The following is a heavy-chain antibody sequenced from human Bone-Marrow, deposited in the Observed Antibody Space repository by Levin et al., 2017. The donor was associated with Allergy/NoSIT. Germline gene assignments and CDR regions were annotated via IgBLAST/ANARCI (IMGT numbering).Heavy chain of an antibody. D-gene: IGHD1-7*01. CDR3: ASHGITGTTRGIDY. CDR2: IIPIFGTA. V-gene: IGHV1-69*13. CDR1: GGTFSSYA. J-gene: IGHJ4*02. Sequence: AASVKVSCKASGGTFSSYAISWVRQAPGQGLEWMGGIIPIFGTANYAQKFQGRVTITADESTSTAYMELSSLRSEDTAVYYCASHGITGTTRGIDYWGQGTLVTVSS.